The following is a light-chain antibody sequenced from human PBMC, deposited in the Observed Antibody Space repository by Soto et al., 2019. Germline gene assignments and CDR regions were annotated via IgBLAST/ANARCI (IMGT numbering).Light chain of an antibody. J-gene: IGKJ1*01. CDR3: QHYNIWQT. V-gene: IGKV3-15*01. CDR2: GAS. CDR1: QSVSSN. Sequence: EIVMTQSPATLSVSPGERATLSCRASQSVSSNLAWYQQKPGQAPRLLIYGASTRATAIPARVSGSGSGTEFTLSSSSLEAEDFAYYYCQHYNIWQTFGQGTKVEIK.